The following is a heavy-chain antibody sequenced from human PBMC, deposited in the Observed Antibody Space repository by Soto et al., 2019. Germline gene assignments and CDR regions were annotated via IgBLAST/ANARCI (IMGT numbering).Heavy chain of an antibody. CDR1: GYRFSSYG. J-gene: IGHJ4*02. D-gene: IGHD2-21*01. CDR2: INTFNGNT. CDR3: ARELGISPSAPLVY. Sequence: QVQLVQSGGEVKKPGASVKVSCKASGYRFSSYGLNWLRQAPGQGPEWMGWINTFNGNTNSAQKFQGRLRVTPDTSTSTVFMELSSLTSDDTAVYFCARELGISPSAPLVYWGQGTRITGSS. V-gene: IGHV1-18*01.